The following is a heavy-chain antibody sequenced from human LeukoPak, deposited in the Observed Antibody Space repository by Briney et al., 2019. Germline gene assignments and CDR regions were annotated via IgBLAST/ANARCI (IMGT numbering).Heavy chain of an antibody. Sequence: PGGSLRLSCAASGFTFSSYAMSWVRQAPGKGLERVSAISGSGGSTYYADSVKGRFTISRDNSKNTLYLQMNSLRAEDTAVYYCARRPVRGNWFDPWGQGTLVTVSS. D-gene: IGHD3-10*01. CDR1: GFTFSSYA. J-gene: IGHJ5*02. CDR3: ARRPVRGNWFDP. CDR2: ISGSGGST. V-gene: IGHV3-23*01.